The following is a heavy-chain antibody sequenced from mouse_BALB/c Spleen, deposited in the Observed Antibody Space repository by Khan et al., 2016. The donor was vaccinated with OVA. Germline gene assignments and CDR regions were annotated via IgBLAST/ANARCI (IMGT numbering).Heavy chain of an antibody. V-gene: IGHV1S132*01. CDR1: GYTFTSYW. J-gene: IGHJ3*01. CDR2: IFTGTGTT. D-gene: IGHD2-1*01. CDR3: ARGYFGNYEFAY. Sequence: QVQLQQSGAELVKPGASVKLSCKTSGYTFTSYWIQWVKQRPGQGLGWIGEIFTGTGTTYYNENFKGKATLPIDTSSTTAYMQLSSLTSEDSAVYFCARGYFGNYEFAYWGQGTLVTVSS.